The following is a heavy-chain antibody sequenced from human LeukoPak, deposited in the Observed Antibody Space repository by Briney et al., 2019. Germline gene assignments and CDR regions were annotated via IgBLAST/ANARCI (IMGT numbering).Heavy chain of an antibody. D-gene: IGHD3-9*01. V-gene: IGHV3-21*01. CDR2: ISSSSSYI. CDR1: GFTFSSYS. CDR3: ARGMGRLRYFDWLSPGHDAFDI. J-gene: IGHJ3*02. Sequence: GGSLRLSCAASGFTFSSYSMNWVRQAPGKGLEWVSSISSSSSYIYYADSVKGRFTISRDNAKNSLYLQMNSLRAEDTAVYYCARGMGRLRYFDWLSPGHDAFDIWGQGTMVTVSS.